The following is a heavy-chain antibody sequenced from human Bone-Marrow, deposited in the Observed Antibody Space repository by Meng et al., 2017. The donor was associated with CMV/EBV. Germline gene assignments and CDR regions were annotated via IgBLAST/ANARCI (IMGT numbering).Heavy chain of an antibody. CDR2: INPNSGGT. CDR1: GYTFTGYQ. D-gene: IGHD3-10*02. V-gene: IGHV1-2*02. CDR3: ANLYYYVATL. J-gene: IGHJ3*01. Sequence: ASVKVSCKASGYTFTGYQVHWVRQAPGQGLEWMGWINPNSGGTNYAQKFQGRVTMTRDTSISTAYMELSRLRSDDTAVYYCANLYYYVATLWGQGTMVTVSS.